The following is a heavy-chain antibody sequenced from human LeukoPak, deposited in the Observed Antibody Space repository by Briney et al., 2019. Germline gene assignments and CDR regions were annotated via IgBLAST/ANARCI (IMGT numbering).Heavy chain of an antibody. CDR3: ARDVDSESGLFGV. D-gene: IGHD3-16*01. CDR1: RGSVTSYF. CDR2: VHASGST. J-gene: IGHJ2*01. V-gene: IGHV4-4*07. Sequence: PSETLFLICNVSRGSVTSYFWNWIRQPAGKGLEWIGRVHASGSTNYSPSLKSRLTIFLDKSKNNFSLKLTSVTAADTAVYYCARDVDSESGLFGVWGRGIPVLVSS.